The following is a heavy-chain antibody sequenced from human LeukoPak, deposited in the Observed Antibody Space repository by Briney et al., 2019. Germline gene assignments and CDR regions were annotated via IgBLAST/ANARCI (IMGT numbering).Heavy chain of an antibody. CDR2: INHSGST. J-gene: IGHJ5*02. V-gene: IGHV4-34*01. CDR1: GGSFSGYY. Sequence: SETLSLTCAVYGGSFSGYYWSWIRQPPGKGLEWIGEINHSGSTNYNPSLKSRVTISVDTSKNQFSLKLSSVTAADTAVYYCARVGYDFWSGYDNWFDPWGQGTLVTVS. D-gene: IGHD3-3*01. CDR3: ARVGYDFWSGYDNWFDP.